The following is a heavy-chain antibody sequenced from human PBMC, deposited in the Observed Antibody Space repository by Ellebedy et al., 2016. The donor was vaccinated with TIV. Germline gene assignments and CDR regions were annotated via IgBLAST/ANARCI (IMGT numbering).Heavy chain of an antibody. CDR2: INTGGENT. Sequence: GESLKISCAASGFIFINSGMSWVRQAPGKGLEWISAINTGGENTHYADSVKGRFTISRNNSKDTVSLQMNSLTAEDTAVYYCTKGIETLNPGSFDIWGQGTMVAVSS. CDR3: TKGIETLNPGSFDI. D-gene: IGHD6-25*01. V-gene: IGHV3-23*01. CDR1: GFIFINSG. J-gene: IGHJ3*02.